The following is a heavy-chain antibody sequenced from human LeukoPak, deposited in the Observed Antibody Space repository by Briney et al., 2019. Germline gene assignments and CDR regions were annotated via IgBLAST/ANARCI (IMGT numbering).Heavy chain of an antibody. CDR2: ISGSGGST. Sequence: PGGSLRLSCAASGFTFSSYAMSWVRQAPGKGLEWVSAISGSGGSTYYADSVKGRFTISRDNSKNTLYLQMNSLRAEDTAVYYCAKWGDSSSWYSLDYWGQGTLVTVSS. D-gene: IGHD6-13*01. CDR1: GFTFSSYA. J-gene: IGHJ4*02. CDR3: AKWGDSSSWYSLDY. V-gene: IGHV3-23*01.